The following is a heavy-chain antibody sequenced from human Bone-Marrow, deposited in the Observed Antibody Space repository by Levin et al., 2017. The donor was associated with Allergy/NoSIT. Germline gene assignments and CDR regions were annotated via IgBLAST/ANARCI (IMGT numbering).Heavy chain of an antibody. D-gene: IGHD3-16*02. J-gene: IGHJ3*02. CDR3: ARDSIWGSYRLYAFDI. V-gene: IGHV1-2*06. CDR2: INPNSGGT. Sequence: GESLKISCKASGYTFTGYYMHWVRQAPGQGLEWMGRINPNSGGTNYAQKFQGRVTMTRDTSISTAYMELSRLRSDDTAVYYCARDSIWGSYRLYAFDIWGQGTMVTVSS. CDR1: GYTFTGYY.